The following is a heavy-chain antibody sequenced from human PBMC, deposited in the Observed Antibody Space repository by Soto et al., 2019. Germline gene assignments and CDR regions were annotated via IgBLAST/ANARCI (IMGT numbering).Heavy chain of an antibody. CDR3: AHRPEDYDFWSGYSENWFDP. V-gene: IGHV2-5*02. Sequence: VSGPTLVNPTQTLTLTCTFSGFSLSTSGVGVGWIRQPPGKALEWLALIYWDDDKRYSPSLKSRLTITKDTSKNQVVLTMTNMDPVDTATYYCAHRPEDYDFWSGYSENWFDPWGQGTLVTVSS. CDR1: GFSLSTSGVG. CDR2: IYWDDDK. D-gene: IGHD3-3*01. J-gene: IGHJ5*02.